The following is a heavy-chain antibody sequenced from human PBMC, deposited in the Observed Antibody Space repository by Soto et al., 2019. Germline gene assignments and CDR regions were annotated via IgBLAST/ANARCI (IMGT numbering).Heavy chain of an antibody. CDR3: AGGGDASPPLDS. CDR1: SYSFSSSG. D-gene: IGHD3-16*01. CDR2: INPDNRNT. Sequence: QVHPVQSGVEVKKPGASVTVSCKPSSYSFSSSGVTWVRQAPGHGLEWVGWINPDNRNTHYAPMGPGRGTHTPDTSTFPAHMELRSLTSYDPAVYYRAGGGDASPPLDSWGQGTLVTVSS. J-gene: IGHJ4*02. V-gene: IGHV1-18*01.